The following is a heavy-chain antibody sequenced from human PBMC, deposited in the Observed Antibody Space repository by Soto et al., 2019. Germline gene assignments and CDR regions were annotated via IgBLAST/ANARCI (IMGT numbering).Heavy chain of an antibody. Sequence: GESLKISCKGSGYSFTNYWIGWVRQMPGKGLEWMGIIYPGDSDTRYSPSFQGQVTISADKSINTAYLQWSSLKASDTAMYYCARGKAYDTSGYYYPLFDYWGQGTLVTVSS. CDR2: IYPGDSDT. CDR1: GYSFTNYW. D-gene: IGHD3-22*01. CDR3: ARGKAYDTSGYYYPLFDY. J-gene: IGHJ4*02. V-gene: IGHV5-51*01.